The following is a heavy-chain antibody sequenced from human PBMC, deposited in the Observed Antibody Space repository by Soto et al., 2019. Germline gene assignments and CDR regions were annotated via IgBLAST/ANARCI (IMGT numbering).Heavy chain of an antibody. CDR1: GFTFSSYA. D-gene: IGHD1-7*01. V-gene: IGHV3-23*01. CDR2: ISGSGGST. CDR3: AKGGSWNYRTGFDY. J-gene: IGHJ4*02. Sequence: SLRLSCAASGFTFSSYAMSWVRQAPGKGPEWVSAISGSGGSTYYAGSVKGRFTISRDNSKNTLYLQMNSLRAEDTAVYYCAKGGSWNYRTGFDYWGQGTLVTVSS.